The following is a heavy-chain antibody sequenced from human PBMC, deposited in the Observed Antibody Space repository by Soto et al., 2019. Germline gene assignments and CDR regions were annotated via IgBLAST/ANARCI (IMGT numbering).Heavy chain of an antibody. Sequence: QITLKESGPTLVKPTQTLTLTCIFSGFSLSTSGVGVGWIRQPPGKALEWLAVIYWDDDKRYSPSLKSRVTTTRDTSKTRVVFTMTNMDPEDTGTFYCAHLTSWGEGAPFDIWGQGTKVTVSS. CDR2: IYWDDDK. CDR1: GFSLSTSGVG. J-gene: IGHJ3*02. V-gene: IGHV2-5*02. CDR3: AHLTSWGEGAPFDI. D-gene: IGHD3-16*01.